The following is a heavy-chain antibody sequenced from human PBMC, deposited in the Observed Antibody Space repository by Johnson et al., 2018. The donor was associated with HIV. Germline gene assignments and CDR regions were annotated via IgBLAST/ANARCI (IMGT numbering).Heavy chain of an antibody. Sequence: QVQLVESGGGLVQPGGSLRLSCAASGFTFSDYYMNWIRQAPGKGLEWVSYISSSGSSIYSADSVKGRFTFSRDNAENSLYLQMNNLRAEDTAVYYCARDGGVAAAVGVVAFDIWGQGTLVTVSS. CDR1: GFTFSDYY. D-gene: IGHD6-13*01. CDR3: ARDGGVAAAVGVVAFDI. CDR2: ISSSGSSI. V-gene: IGHV3-11*04. J-gene: IGHJ3*02.